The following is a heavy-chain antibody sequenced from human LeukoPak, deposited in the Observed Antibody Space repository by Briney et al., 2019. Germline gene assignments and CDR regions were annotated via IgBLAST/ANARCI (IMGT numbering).Heavy chain of an antibody. J-gene: IGHJ4*02. CDR3: ARSHRKTYYYDSSGYCYY. Sequence: GGSLRLSCAASGFTFSSYSMNWVRQAPGKGLEWVSSISSSSSYIYYADSVKGRFTISRDNAENSLYLQMNSLRAEDTAVYYCARSHRKTYYYDSSGYCYYWGQGTLVTVSS. D-gene: IGHD3-22*01. V-gene: IGHV3-21*01. CDR2: ISSSSSYI. CDR1: GFTFSSYS.